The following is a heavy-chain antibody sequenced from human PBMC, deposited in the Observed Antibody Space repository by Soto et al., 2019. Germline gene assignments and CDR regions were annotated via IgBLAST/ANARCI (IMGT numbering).Heavy chain of an antibody. V-gene: IGHV1-69*13. CDR1: GGTFGSYA. CDR3: ARDLRDYYASSGYYWPDYYYGMDV. D-gene: IGHD3-22*01. J-gene: IGHJ6*02. Sequence: ASVKVSCKASGGTFGSYAISWVRQAPGQGLEWMGGLIPIFCTANYAQKFQGRVTITADESTSTAYMELSSLRSEDTAVYYCARDLRDYYASSGYYWPDYYYGMDVWGQGTTVTVSS. CDR2: LIPIFCTA.